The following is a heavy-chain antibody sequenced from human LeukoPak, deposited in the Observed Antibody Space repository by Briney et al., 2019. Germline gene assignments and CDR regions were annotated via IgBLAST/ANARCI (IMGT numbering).Heavy chain of an antibody. CDR2: IIPIFGTA. V-gene: IGHV1-69*05. D-gene: IGHD3-10*01. J-gene: IGHJ4*02. CDR1: GGTFSSYA. CDR3: ARERGYGSGSYFYFDY. Sequence: GASVKVSCKASGGTFSSYAISWVRQAPGQGLEWMGGIIPIFGTANYAQKFQDRVTITTDESTSTAYMELSSLSSEDTAVYYCARERGYGSGSYFYFDYWGQGTLVTVSS.